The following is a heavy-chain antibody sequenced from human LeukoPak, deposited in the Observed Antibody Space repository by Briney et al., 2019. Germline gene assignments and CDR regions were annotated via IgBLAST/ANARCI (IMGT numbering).Heavy chain of an antibody. V-gene: IGHV4-59*08. Sequence: PSETLSLTCTVSGGSISSYYWSWIRQPPGKGLEWIGYIYYSGSTNYNPSLKSRVTISVDTSKNQFSLKLSSVTAADTALYYCARGYYGSGSYYKAPFDYWGQGTLVTVSS. J-gene: IGHJ4*02. CDR3: ARGYYGSGSYYKAPFDY. CDR1: GGSISSYY. D-gene: IGHD3-10*01. CDR2: IYYSGST.